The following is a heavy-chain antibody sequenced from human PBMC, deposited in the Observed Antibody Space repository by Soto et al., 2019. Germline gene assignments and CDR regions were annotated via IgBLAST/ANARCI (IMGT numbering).Heavy chain of an antibody. CDR3: ARSAISPYGGLIGPFDY. J-gene: IGHJ4*02. CDR2: INPGNGNT. Sequence: QVQLVQSGGEEKKPGASVKVSCEASGYTFTAYAIHWLRQAPGQRLEWMAWINPGNGNTRYSQKFLGRVSITRDPSASTAYLELDSLRSEDTAVYYCARSAISPYGGLIGPFDYWGQGNLVTVSS. D-gene: IGHD3-16*02. V-gene: IGHV1-3*05. CDR1: GYTFTAYA.